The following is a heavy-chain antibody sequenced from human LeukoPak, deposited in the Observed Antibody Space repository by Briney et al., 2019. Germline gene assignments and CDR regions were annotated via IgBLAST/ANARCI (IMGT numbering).Heavy chain of an antibody. CDR3: ARRYSGTSAGAFDI. V-gene: IGHV3-20*01. CDR2: INWNGRST. Sequence: GGSLRLSCAASGFTFHDYGMSWVRQAPGKGLEWVSGINWNGRSTDYADSVKGRFTISRDNAKYSLYLQLNSLRAEDTALYHCARRYSGTSAGAFDIWGQGTMVTVSS. CDR1: GFTFHDYG. J-gene: IGHJ3*02. D-gene: IGHD1-26*01.